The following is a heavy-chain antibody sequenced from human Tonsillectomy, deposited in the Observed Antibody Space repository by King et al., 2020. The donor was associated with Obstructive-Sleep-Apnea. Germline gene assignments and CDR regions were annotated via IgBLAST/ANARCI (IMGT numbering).Heavy chain of an antibody. D-gene: IGHD2-2*01. Sequence: QLQESGPGLVKPSETLSLTCSVSGYSLSSGYYWGWVRQPPGQGLEWIGRMYHSGTTYYNPSLKSRVSISVDTSKNQFSLKLSSVTAADTAVYYCARAAVTASTDYWGQGTLVTVSS. V-gene: IGHV4-38-2*02. J-gene: IGHJ4*02. CDR2: MYHSGTT. CDR1: GYSLSSGYY. CDR3: ARAAVTASTDY.